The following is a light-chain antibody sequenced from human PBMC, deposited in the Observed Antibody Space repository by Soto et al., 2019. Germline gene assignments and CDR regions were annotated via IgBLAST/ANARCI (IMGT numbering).Light chain of an antibody. V-gene: IGKV3-20*01. CDR3: QHCAYPPRT. Sequence: EIVLTQSPGTLSLSPGDRATLSCRASQSVNNNWLAWYQQKPGQAPTLLIYGASSRHTGISDRFSGSGSGTDFTLTISRLEAEDSAVYYCQHCAYPPRTFGQGTKLEIK. J-gene: IGKJ1*01. CDR2: GAS. CDR1: QSVNNNW.